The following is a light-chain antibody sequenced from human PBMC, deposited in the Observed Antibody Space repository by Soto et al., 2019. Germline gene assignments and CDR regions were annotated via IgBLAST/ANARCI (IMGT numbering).Light chain of an antibody. J-gene: IGKJ1*01. V-gene: IGKV3-20*01. CDR2: GAS. Sequence: EIVLMQSPGTLSLSPEEGATLSCRASQSVSTNFFAWYQQKPGQAPRLLIYGASTRATGIPDRFSGSGSGTDFTLTISRLEPEDFAVYYCQQYGRTSWTFGQGTKVDIK. CDR3: QQYGRTSWT. CDR1: QSVSTNF.